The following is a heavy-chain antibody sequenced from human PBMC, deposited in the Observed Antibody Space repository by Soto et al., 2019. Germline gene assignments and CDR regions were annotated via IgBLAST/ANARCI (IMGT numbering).Heavy chain of an antibody. D-gene: IGHD2-15*01. CDR3: ARDKDHCSGGSCYSPEYFDY. J-gene: IGHJ4*02. CDR2: ISAYNGNT. V-gene: IGHV1-18*01. Sequence: QVQLVQSGAEVKKPGASVKVSCKASGYTFTSYGISWVRQAPGQGLEWMGWISAYNGNTNYAQKLQGRVTMTTDTSTSTAYMELRSLRSDDTAVYYCARDKDHCSGGSCYSPEYFDYWGQGTLVTVSS. CDR1: GYTFTSYG.